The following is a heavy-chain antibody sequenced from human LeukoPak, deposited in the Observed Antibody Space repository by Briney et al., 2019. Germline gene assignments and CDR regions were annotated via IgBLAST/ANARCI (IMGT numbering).Heavy chain of an antibody. CDR2: IYPGDSDT. V-gene: IGHV5-51*01. J-gene: IGHJ5*02. D-gene: IGHD5-12*01. CDR3: ARDNVDIVATMGVGGNWFDP. CDR1: GYSFISYW. Sequence: LGESLKISCKGSGYSFISYWIGWVRQMPGKGLEWMGIIYPGDSDTRYSPSFQGQVTISVDKSISTAYLQWSSLKASDTAMYYYARDNVDIVATMGVGGNWFDPWGQGTLVTVSS.